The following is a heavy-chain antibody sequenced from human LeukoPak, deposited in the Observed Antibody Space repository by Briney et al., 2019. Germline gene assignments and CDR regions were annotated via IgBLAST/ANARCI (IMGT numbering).Heavy chain of an antibody. Sequence: SETPSLTCTVSGGSISSYYWSWIRQPPGKGLEWIGYIYYGGSTNYNPSLKSRVTISVDTSKNQFSLKLSSVTAADTAVYYCARAPRYCSGGSCYYNGWFDPWGQGTLVTVSS. D-gene: IGHD2-15*01. CDR1: GGSISSYY. CDR3: ARAPRYCSGGSCYYNGWFDP. CDR2: IYYGGST. J-gene: IGHJ5*02. V-gene: IGHV4-59*01.